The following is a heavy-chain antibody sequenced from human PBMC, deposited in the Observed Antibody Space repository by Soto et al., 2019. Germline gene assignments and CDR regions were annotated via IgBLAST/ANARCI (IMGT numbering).Heavy chain of an antibody. V-gene: IGHV3-23*01. Sequence: EVRLLESGGGLVKPGGSLRLSCATSGLTFSNYAMSWVRQAPGGALEWVSSMSGSSSTTYYADSVRGWFTMSRDRSKNTLYLQMSSLRAEDTALYYCAKNQERELPRVIDFWGQGALVTVSS. CDR1: GLTFSNYA. D-gene: IGHD1-7*01. CDR3: AKNQERELPRVIDF. J-gene: IGHJ4*02. CDR2: MSGSSSTT.